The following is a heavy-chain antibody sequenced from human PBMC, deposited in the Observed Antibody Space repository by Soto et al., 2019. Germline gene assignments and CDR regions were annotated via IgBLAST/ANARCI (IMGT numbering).Heavy chain of an antibody. CDR3: AKAVPPFVVVTDSDY. Sequence: GGSQRLFCAPSGRTFRTFGMHCVRQAPCKGLEWVAFISYDGTNKYYAASVKGRFTISRDNSKNTLYLQINSLRAEDTAVYYCAKAVPPFVVVTDSDYWGQGTLLTDSS. V-gene: IGHV3-30*18. CDR2: ISYDGTNK. J-gene: IGHJ4*02. CDR1: GRTFRTFG. D-gene: IGHD2-21*02.